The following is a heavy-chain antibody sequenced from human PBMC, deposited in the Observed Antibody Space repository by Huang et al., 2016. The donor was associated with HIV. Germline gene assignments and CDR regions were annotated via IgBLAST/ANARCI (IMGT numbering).Heavy chain of an antibody. CDR1: GFTFRTYT. D-gene: IGHD4-4*01. CDR3: TREFTTSVQFFDL. V-gene: IGHV3-30*04. Sequence: QVKLVESGGGVVQPGISLRLSCAASGFTFRTYTFHWVLQAPGKGLEWVGGISDNGGKKFYADSVKGRFTISRDNSKNTVYLEVSSPRPEDSAVYYCTREFTTSVQFFDLWGQGTLVTVSS. CDR2: ISDNGGKK. J-gene: IGHJ4*02.